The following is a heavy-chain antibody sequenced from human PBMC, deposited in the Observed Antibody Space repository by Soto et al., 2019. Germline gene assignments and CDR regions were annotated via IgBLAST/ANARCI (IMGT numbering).Heavy chain of an antibody. CDR2: ISAYNGNT. J-gene: IGHJ4*02. CDR3: ARTHYGDYPTGDFDY. V-gene: IGHV1-18*01. D-gene: IGHD4-17*01. Sequence: ISAYNGNTNYAQKFQGRVAITADKSTSTAYMELSSLRSEDTAVYYCARTHYGDYPTGDFDYWGQGTLVTVSS.